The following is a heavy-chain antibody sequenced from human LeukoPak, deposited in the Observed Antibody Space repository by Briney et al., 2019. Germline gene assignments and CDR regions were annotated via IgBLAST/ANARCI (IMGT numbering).Heavy chain of an antibody. CDR2: INPNSGGT. CDR3: ARDRSTVIPFDY. V-gene: IGHV1-2*02. CDR1: GYTFTGYY. Sequence: ASVKVSCKASGYTFTGYYMHWVRQAPGQGLEWMGWINPNSGGTNYAQKFQGRVTMTRDTSISTAYMELSRLRSDDTAVYYCARDRSTVIPFDYWGQGTLVTVSS. J-gene: IGHJ4*02. D-gene: IGHD4-17*01.